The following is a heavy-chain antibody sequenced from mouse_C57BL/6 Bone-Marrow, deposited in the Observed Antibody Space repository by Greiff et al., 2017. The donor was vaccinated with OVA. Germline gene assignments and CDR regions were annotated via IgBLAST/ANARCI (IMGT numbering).Heavy chain of an antibody. CDR3: ALTLYFYV. CDR2: IYPRSGNT. D-gene: IGHD4-1*01. Sequence: QVQLQQSGAELARPGASVKMSCKASGYTLTSYGISWVKQRTGQGLEWIGEIYPRSGNTYYNEKFKGKATLTADKSSITADMELRSLTSEDSAVYYCALTLYFYVWGTGTPVTVSA. CDR1: GYTLTSYG. J-gene: IGHJ1*03. V-gene: IGHV1-81*01.